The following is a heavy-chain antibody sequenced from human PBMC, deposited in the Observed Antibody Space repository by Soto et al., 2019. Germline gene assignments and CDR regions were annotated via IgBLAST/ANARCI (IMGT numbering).Heavy chain of an antibody. V-gene: IGHV4-39*01. CDR2: VYYRVRR. CDR3: VSQRTTVLTQAYFDY. Sequence: SETLSLTCTVSGGSVTNSSSYWGWIRQSPGKGLEWIGSVYYRVRRYSKSSVKSRVTISVDTSKNQFSLNFNSVTASDTALYYCVSQRTTVLTQAYFDYWGPGA. D-gene: IGHD4-17*01. J-gene: IGHJ4*02. CDR1: GGSVTNSSSY.